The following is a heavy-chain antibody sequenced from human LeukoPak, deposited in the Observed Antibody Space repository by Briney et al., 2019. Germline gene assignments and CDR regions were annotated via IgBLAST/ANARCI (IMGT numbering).Heavy chain of an antibody. J-gene: IGHJ4*02. V-gene: IGHV1-8*01. CDR1: GYTFTSYD. D-gene: IGHD2-15*01. CDR3: ARDPHLFGYSSDY. CDR2: MNPNSGNT. Sequence: GASVKVSCKASGYTFTSYDINWVRQATGQGLEWMGWMNPNSGNTGYAQKLQGRVTMTTDTSTSTAYMELRSLRSDDTAVYYCARDPHLFGYSSDYWGQGTLVTVSS.